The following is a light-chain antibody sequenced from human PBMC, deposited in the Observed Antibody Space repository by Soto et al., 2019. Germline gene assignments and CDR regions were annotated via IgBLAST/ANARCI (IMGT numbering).Light chain of an antibody. CDR1: SSNIGAHSN. CDR2: DNN. J-gene: IGLJ1*01. Sequence: QSVLTQPPSVSGAPGQRVTISCTGSSSNIGAHSNVYWYQHLPGTAPKLLIYDNNNRPSGVPDRFSGSKSGTSASLAITGLQAEDEADYYCQSYDSSLSAPYVFGTGNKVPVL. CDR3: QSYDSSLSAPYV. V-gene: IGLV1-40*01.